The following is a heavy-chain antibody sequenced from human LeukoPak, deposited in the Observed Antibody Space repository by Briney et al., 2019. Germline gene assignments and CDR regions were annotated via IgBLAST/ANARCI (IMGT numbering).Heavy chain of an antibody. Sequence: PSETLSLTCTVSGASTSSHYWSWIRQPPGKGLEWIGYISYSGSTNYNPSLKSRVTMSADTSRNQFSLRLSSLTAADTAVYYCASFGITIFGVVSPFDPWGQGTLVTVSS. J-gene: IGHJ5*02. D-gene: IGHD3-3*01. CDR1: GASTSSHY. V-gene: IGHV4-59*08. CDR2: ISYSGST. CDR3: ASFGITIFGVVSPFDP.